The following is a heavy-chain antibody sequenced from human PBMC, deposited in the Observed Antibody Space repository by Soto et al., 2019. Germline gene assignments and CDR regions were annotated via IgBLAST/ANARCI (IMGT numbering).Heavy chain of an antibody. CDR3: ARGGHVVVVTAALDY. Sequence: QVQLMQSGAEVKKPGASVKVSCKASGYTLTDYYIHWVRQAPGQGLEWMGTVNPSGGHTTYAQHFLGRVTMTRDTSTSTLYMELTSLTSVDTAIYYCARGGHVVVVTAALDYWGQGTLVTVSS. J-gene: IGHJ4*02. V-gene: IGHV1-46*01. CDR1: GYTLTDYY. D-gene: IGHD2-21*02. CDR2: VNPSGGHT.